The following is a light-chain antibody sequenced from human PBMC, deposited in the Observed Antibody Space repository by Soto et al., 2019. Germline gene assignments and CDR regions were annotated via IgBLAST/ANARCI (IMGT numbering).Light chain of an antibody. CDR1: SSNIGAGYD. Sequence: QTVVTQPPSVSGAPGQRVTISCTGSSSNIGAGYDVHWYQQLPGTAPKLLIYGNFNRPSGVPDRFSGSKSGTSASLAITGLQAEDEADYYCQSYDSSLSPYVFGTGTKVTVL. CDR3: QSYDSSLSPYV. J-gene: IGLJ1*01. CDR2: GNF. V-gene: IGLV1-40*01.